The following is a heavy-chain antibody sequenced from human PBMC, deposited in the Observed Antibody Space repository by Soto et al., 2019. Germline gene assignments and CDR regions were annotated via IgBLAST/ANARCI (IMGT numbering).Heavy chain of an antibody. CDR2: IYYSGSI. CDR1: GGSISSYY. J-gene: IGHJ4*02. Sequence: QVQLQESGPGLVKPSETLSLTCTVSGGSISSYYWSWIRQPPGKGLELIGYIYYSGSINYNPSLKSAGTTSVDTTKNKFSLRQSSVTAADTAVYYCASLGGSSVDYWGQGTLVTVSS. V-gene: IGHV4-59*08. CDR3: ASLGGSSVDY. D-gene: IGHD6-6*01.